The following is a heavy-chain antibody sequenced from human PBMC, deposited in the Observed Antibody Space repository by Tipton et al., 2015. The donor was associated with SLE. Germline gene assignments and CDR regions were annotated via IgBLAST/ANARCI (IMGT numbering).Heavy chain of an antibody. Sequence: QLVQSGAEVKKPGASVKVSCMASGYTFTNQYIHWVRQAPGQGLEWMGIINPRDGSSRYAQKLQGRVTMTRDTSTSTVFMELSSLRSEDTAVYFCARDISYYDILTGYLGGDADDIWGQGTMVTVSS. CDR2: INPRDGSS. CDR3: ARDISYYDILTGYLGGDADDI. D-gene: IGHD3-9*01. CDR1: GYTFTNQY. V-gene: IGHV1-46*01. J-gene: IGHJ3*02.